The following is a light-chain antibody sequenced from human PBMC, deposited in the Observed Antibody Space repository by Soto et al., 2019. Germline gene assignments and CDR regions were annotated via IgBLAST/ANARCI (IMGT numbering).Light chain of an antibody. V-gene: IGKV1-8*01. CDR2: AAS. Sequence: AIRMTQSPSSLSASTGDRVTITCRASQGISSYLAWYQQKPGKAPKLLIYAASTLQSGVPSRFSGSGSGTDFTLTISCLQSEDFATYYCQQYYSYPYTFGQGTKLEF. CDR3: QQYYSYPYT. J-gene: IGKJ2*01. CDR1: QGISSY.